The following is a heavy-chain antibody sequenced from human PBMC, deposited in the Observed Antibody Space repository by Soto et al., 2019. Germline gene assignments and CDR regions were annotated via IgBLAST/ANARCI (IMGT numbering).Heavy chain of an antibody. CDR1: GGTFSSYA. CDR2: IIPIFGTA. J-gene: IGHJ6*02. CDR3: ARDQVDFWSGRSGVYYYYGMDV. V-gene: IGHV1-69*06. Sequence: SVKVSCKASGGTFSSYAISWVRQAPGQGLEWMGGIIPIFGTANYAQKFQGRVTITADKSTSTAYMELSSLRSEDTAVYYCARDQVDFWSGRSGVYYYYGMDVWGQGTTVTVSS. D-gene: IGHD3-3*01.